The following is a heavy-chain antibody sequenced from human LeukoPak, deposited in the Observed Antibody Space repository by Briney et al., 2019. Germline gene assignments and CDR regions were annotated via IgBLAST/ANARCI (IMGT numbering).Heavy chain of an antibody. CDR3: ARGYSQSAVAAKGGFDY. Sequence: PSETLSLTCAVYGGSFSGYYWSWIRQPPGKGLEWIGEINHSGSTNYNPSLKSRVTISVDTSKNQFSLKLSSVTAADTAVYYSARGYSQSAVAAKGGFDYWGQGTLVTVSS. J-gene: IGHJ4*02. D-gene: IGHD6-19*01. CDR1: GGSFSGYY. CDR2: INHSGST. V-gene: IGHV4-34*01.